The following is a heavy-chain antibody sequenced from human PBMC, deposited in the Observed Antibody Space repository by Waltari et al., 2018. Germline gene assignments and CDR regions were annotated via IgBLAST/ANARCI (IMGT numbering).Heavy chain of an antibody. CDR3: ARDTGLY. CDR1: GFTVGNNF. D-gene: IGHD1-1*01. CDR2: IYSGGDI. Sequence: EVQLVESGGGLIQPGGSLSLPCAVSGFTVGNNFMSWLRQAPGKGLEWVSLIYSGGDISYADSVKGRFTISRDSSKNTLYLQMNSLRAEDTAMYYCARDTGLYWGRGTLVTVSS. V-gene: IGHV3-53*01. J-gene: IGHJ4*02.